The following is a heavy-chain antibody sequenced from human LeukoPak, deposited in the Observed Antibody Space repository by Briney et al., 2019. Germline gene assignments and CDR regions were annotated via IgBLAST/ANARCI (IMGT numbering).Heavy chain of an antibody. CDR3: AKDIGSYYDY. J-gene: IGHJ4*02. CDR2: ISSSGSTR. V-gene: IGHV3-48*03. CDR1: GFTFSSYE. Sequence: GGSLRLSCAASGFTFSSYEINWVRQAPGKGLEWVSYISSSGSTRYYADSVKGRFTISRDNSKNTLYLEMNSLRAEDTAVYYCAKDIGSYYDYWGQGILVTVSS. D-gene: IGHD3-10*01.